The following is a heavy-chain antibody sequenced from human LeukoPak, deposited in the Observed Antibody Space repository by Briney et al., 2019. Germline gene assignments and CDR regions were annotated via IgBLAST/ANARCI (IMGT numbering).Heavy chain of an antibody. Sequence: GGSLRLSCAASGFTFSNYEMNWVRQAPGKGLEWLSYISGNGNTIYYADSVKGRFTISRDNAKNSLYLQMNSLRAEDTAVYYCARGIAAAGHYYYMDVWGKGTTVTVSS. CDR2: ISGNGNTI. D-gene: IGHD6-13*01. V-gene: IGHV3-48*03. CDR1: GFTFSNYE. CDR3: ARGIAAAGHYYYMDV. J-gene: IGHJ6*03.